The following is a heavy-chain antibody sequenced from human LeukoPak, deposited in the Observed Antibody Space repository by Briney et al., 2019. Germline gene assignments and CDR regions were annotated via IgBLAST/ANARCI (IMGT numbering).Heavy chain of an antibody. CDR3: ATHSSSWETFDY. Sequence: ASVKVSCKASGYTFTRYGISWVRQAPGQGLEWMGWISAYNGNTNYAQKLQGRVTMTTDTSTSTAYMELRSLRSDDTAVYYCATHSSSWETFDYWGQGTMVTVSS. J-gene: IGHJ4*02. D-gene: IGHD6-13*01. V-gene: IGHV1-18*01. CDR1: GYTFTRYG. CDR2: ISAYNGNT.